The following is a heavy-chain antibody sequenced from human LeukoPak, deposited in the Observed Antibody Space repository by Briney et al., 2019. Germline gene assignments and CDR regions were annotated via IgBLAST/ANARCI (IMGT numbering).Heavy chain of an antibody. CDR2: IGTAGDT. D-gene: IGHD6-6*01. Sequence: GGSLRLSCAASGFTFSSYDMHWVRQATGKGLEWVSAIGTAGDTYYPGSVKGRFTISRENAKNSLYLQMNSLRAGDTAVYYCARSSIAGYSGGFWFDPWGQGTLVTVSS. V-gene: IGHV3-13*01. J-gene: IGHJ5*02. CDR1: GFTFSSYD. CDR3: ARSSIAGYSGGFWFDP.